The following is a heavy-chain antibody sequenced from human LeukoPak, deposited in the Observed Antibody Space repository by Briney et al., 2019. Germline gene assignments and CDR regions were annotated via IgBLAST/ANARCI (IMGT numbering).Heavy chain of an antibody. CDR1: GFTFSSYS. CDR2: IGDSGSST. V-gene: IGHV3-23*01. CDR3: ARRPYAGAFDI. D-gene: IGHD4-17*01. Sequence: GSLRLSCAASGFTFSSYSMNWIRQAPGKGLEWVSSIGDSGSSTYYADSVKGRFIISRDNSKNTLYLQMSSLRVEDTAIYYCARRPYAGAFDIWGQGTMVTVSS. J-gene: IGHJ3*02.